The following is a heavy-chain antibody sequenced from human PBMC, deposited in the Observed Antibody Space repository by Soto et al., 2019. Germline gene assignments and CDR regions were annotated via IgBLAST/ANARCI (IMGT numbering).Heavy chain of an antibody. J-gene: IGHJ5*02. Sequence: SETLSLTCTVSGDSIISSDFYWGWVRQPPGKGLEWIGSIFYLGSSYYNPSLKSRVTMSVDTSKNQFSLRLRSVAAADTALYFCARLSLALRKDTWFDPGGQGFIVTVSA. CDR3: ARLSLALRKDTWFDP. CDR1: GDSIISSDFY. D-gene: IGHD3-3*02. V-gene: IGHV4-39*01. CDR2: IFYLGSS.